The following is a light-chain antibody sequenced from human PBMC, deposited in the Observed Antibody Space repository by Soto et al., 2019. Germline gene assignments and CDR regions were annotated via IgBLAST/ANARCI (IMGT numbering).Light chain of an antibody. V-gene: IGKV1-39*01. CDR3: QQSFSIPLT. J-gene: IGKJ4*01. Sequence: DIQMTQSPSSLSASVGDRVTITCRASQSISSYLNWYQQKPGKAPNLLIYAASTLQSGVPSRFSGSGSGTDFTLTISSLQPEDFTNYYCQQSFSIPLTFGGGTKVEIK. CDR1: QSISSY. CDR2: AAS.